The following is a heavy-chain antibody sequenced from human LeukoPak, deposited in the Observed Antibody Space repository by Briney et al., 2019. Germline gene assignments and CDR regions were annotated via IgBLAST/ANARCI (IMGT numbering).Heavy chain of an antibody. CDR2: IKQDGSGK. V-gene: IGHV3-7*01. D-gene: IGHD6-13*01. CDR3: ARVEMAAALYYYYYGMDV. J-gene: IGHJ6*02. Sequence: GGSLRLSCAASGFTFSRYWMSWVRQAPGKGLEWVANIKQDGSGKFYVDSVKGRFTISRDNAKNSLYLQMNSLRAEDTAVYYCARVEMAAALYYYYYGMDVWGQGTTVTVSS. CDR1: GFTFSRYW.